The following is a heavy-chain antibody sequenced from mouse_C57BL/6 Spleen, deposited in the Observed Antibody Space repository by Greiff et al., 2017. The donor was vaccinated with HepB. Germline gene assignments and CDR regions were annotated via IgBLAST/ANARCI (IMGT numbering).Heavy chain of an antibody. CDR3: TRVLRNWYFDV. CDR2: IDPETGGT. J-gene: IGHJ1*03. Sequence: QVQLKESGAELVRPGASVTLSCKASGYTFTDYEMHWVKQTPVHGLEWIGAIDPETGGTAYNQKFKGKAILTADKSSSTAYMELRSLTSEDSAVYYCTRVLRNWYFDVWGTGTTVTVSS. V-gene: IGHV1-15*01. CDR1: GYTFTDYE.